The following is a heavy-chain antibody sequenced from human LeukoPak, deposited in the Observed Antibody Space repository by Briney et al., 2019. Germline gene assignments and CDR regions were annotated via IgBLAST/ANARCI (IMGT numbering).Heavy chain of an antibody. V-gene: IGHV4-61*08. CDR2: IYYSGST. Sequence: SETLSLTCTVSGGSISSGGYYWSWIRQPPGKGLESIGYIYYSGSTNYNPSLKSRVTISVDTSKNQFSLKLSSVTAADTAVYYCARDFSAAFDIWGQGTMVTVSS. CDR1: GGSISSGGYY. CDR3: ARDFSAAFDI. D-gene: IGHD2/OR15-2a*01. J-gene: IGHJ3*02.